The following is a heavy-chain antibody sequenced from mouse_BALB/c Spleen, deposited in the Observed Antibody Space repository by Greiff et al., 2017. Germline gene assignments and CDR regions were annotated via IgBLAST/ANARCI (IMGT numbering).Heavy chain of an antibody. Sequence: EVQLVESGGGLVQPGGSLKLSCAASGFTFSSYTMSWVRQTPEKRLEWVAYISNGGGSTYYPDTVKGRFTISRDNAKNTLYLQMSSLKSEDTAMYYCAGRAYGSSYEGNFFAYWGQGTLVTVSA. J-gene: IGHJ3*01. CDR2: ISNGGGST. V-gene: IGHV5-12-2*01. CDR1: GFTFSSYT. D-gene: IGHD1-1*01. CDR3: AGRAYGSSYEGNFFAY.